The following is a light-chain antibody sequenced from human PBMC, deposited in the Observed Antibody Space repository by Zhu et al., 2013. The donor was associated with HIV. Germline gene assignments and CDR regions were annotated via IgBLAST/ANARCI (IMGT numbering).Light chain of an antibody. CDR3: QYYGSPPYP. CDR1: QTLNGNY. J-gene: IGKJ2*01. CDR2: GAS. V-gene: IGKV3-20*01. Sequence: EIVMTQSPATLSVSPGERGTLSCGASQTLNGNYLAWYQVKPGQGPRLLIHGASNRATGTPHRFSGSGSGTDFTLTISRLEPEDFAVYYCQYYGSPPYPFGQGTKVEIK.